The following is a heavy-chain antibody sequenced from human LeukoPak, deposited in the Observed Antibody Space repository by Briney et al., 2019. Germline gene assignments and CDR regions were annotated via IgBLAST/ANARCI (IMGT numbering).Heavy chain of an antibody. Sequence: GGSLRLSCGASGFTFSSHGMHWVRQAPGKGLEWVAFIRYDGIYKYYADSVKGRFTIFRDKSKTTLFLQMDSLRAEDTAVYYCAELGITMIGGVRGKGTTVTISS. J-gene: IGHJ6*04. CDR2: IRYDGIYK. V-gene: IGHV3-30*02. D-gene: IGHD3-10*02. CDR1: GFTFSSHG. CDR3: AELGITMIGGV.